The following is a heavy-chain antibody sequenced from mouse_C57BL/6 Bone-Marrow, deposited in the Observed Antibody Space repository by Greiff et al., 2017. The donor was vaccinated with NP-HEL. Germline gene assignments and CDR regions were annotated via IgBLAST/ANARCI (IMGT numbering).Heavy chain of an antibody. V-gene: IGHV1-50*01. CDR2: IDPSDSYT. J-gene: IGHJ4*01. Sequence: QVQLQQSGAELVKPGASVKLSCKASGYTFTSYWMQWVKQRPGQGLEWIGEIDPSDSYTNYNQKFKGKATLTVDTSSSTAYMQLSSLTSEDSAVYYCARRDYYGNIYAMDYWGQGTSVTVSS. D-gene: IGHD2-1*01. CDR1: GYTFTSYW. CDR3: ARRDYYGNIYAMDY.